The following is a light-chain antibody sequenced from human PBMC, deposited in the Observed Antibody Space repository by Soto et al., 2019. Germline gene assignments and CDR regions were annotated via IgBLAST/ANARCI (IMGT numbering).Light chain of an antibody. J-gene: IGLJ2*01. CDR2: VKSDGSH. CDR1: SGHGNYV. V-gene: IGLV4-69*01. Sequence: QLVLTQSPSASASLGASVKLTCTLSSGHGNYVIAWHQQQPGKGPRYLMKVKSDGSHNKGDGIPDRFSGSSSGAERYLAISSLRSEGEADYYCQSWDTGIVVFGGGTKLTVL. CDR3: QSWDTGIVV.